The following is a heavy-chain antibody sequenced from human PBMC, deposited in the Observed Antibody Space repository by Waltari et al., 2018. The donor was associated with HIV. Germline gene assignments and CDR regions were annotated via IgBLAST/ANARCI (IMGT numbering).Heavy chain of an antibody. CDR2: ISAFSGNT. J-gene: IGHJ4*02. CDR1: GYTFYRSA. D-gene: IGHD3-3*01. V-gene: IGHV1-18*01. CDR3: ARTTIFGVDTYYFDY. Sequence: QVQLVQSGAEVKKPGASVKVSCTASGYTFYRSAITWVRQAPGQGLKWLGWISAFSGNTKYAREVQGRATMTTDTSTNTAYMELESLTSDDTAIFYCARTTIFGVDTYYFDYWGQGTLVTVSS.